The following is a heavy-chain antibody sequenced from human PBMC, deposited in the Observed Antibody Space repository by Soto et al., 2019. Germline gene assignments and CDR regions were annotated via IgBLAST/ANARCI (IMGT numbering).Heavy chain of an antibody. CDR1: GYSFTSYW. Sequence: PGESLKISCKGSGYSFTSYWISWVRQMPGKGLEWMGRIDPSDSYTNYSPSFQGHVTISADKSISTAYLQWSSLKASDTAMYYCAKGVPGIAVAGTGYFQHWGQGTLVTVSS. CDR3: AKGVPGIAVAGTGYFQH. CDR2: IDPSDSYT. J-gene: IGHJ1*01. V-gene: IGHV5-10-1*01. D-gene: IGHD6-19*01.